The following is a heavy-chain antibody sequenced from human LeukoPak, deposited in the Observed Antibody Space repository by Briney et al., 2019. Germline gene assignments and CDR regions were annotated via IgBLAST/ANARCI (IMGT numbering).Heavy chain of an antibody. CDR2: ISASGVTT. D-gene: IGHD3-9*01. Sequence: PGGSLRLSCVASGFTFSSYALSWVRQAPGKGLEWVSVISASGVTTYYADSVKGRFTISRDTSKDTVYLQMHSLRAEDTAAYYCAKGDVLPTYPTFDYWGQGTLVTVSS. J-gene: IGHJ4*02. V-gene: IGHV3-23*01. CDR3: AKGDVLPTYPTFDY. CDR1: GFTFSSYA.